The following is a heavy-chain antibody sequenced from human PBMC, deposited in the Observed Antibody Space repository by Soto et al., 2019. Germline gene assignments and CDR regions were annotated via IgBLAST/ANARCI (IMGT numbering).Heavy chain of an antibody. Sequence: PGGSLRLSCAASGFSFSDYWMHWVRQVPGKGLEWVSSISDDGADKSYVDSVKGRFTISRDNPKNSVYLQMASLRAEDTAVYYCARDGVAPGLYFDHWGQGTPVTVSS. CDR1: GFSFSDYW. J-gene: IGHJ4*02. D-gene: IGHD3-10*01. CDR3: ARDGVAPGLYFDH. CDR2: ISDDGADK. V-gene: IGHV3-7*05.